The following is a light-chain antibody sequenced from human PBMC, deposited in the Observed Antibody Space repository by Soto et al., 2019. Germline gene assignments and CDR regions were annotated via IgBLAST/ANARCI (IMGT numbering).Light chain of an antibody. J-gene: IGLJ1*01. Sequence: QSVLTQPPSVSGAPVQRVTISCSGGSSNIGADYEVHWYQQLPGTAPKLLIYGNTNRPSGVPDRFSGSKSGSSASLAISGLQAEDEADYFCQSYDSTLKGCVFGPGTKVTVL. V-gene: IGLV1-40*01. CDR2: GNT. CDR1: SSNIGADYE. CDR3: QSYDSTLKGCV.